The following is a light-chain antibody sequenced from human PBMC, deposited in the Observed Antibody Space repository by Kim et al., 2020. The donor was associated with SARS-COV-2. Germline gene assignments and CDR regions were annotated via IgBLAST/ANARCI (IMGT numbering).Light chain of an antibody. CDR3: QVWDSSSGRV. J-gene: IGLJ3*02. Sequence: SYELTQPPSVSVAPGKTARITCGGNNIGSKSVHXYQQKPGQAPVLVIYYDSDRPSGIPERFSGSNSGNTATLTISRVEAGDEADYYCQVWDSSSGRVFGG. CDR1: NIGSKS. CDR2: YDS. V-gene: IGLV3-21*04.